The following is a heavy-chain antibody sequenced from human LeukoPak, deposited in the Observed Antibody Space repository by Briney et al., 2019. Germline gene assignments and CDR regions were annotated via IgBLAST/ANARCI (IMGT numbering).Heavy chain of an antibody. Sequence: SLRLSCAASGFTFSRFGMHWVRQAPGKGLEWVAFISYDGSNKYYADSVKGRFTISRDNSKNTLYLQINSLRAEDTAAYYCAKEGQGSSWPNFDYWGQGTLVTVSS. CDR3: AKEGQGSSWPNFDY. CDR1: GFTFSRFG. J-gene: IGHJ4*02. CDR2: ISYDGSNK. D-gene: IGHD6-13*01. V-gene: IGHV3-30*18.